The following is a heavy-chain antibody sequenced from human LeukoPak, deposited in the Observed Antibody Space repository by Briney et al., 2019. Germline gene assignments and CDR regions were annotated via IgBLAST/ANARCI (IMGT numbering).Heavy chain of an antibody. CDR2: IYYSGST. CDR3: ASMRYSSGWYGPWDY. D-gene: IGHD6-19*01. J-gene: IGHJ4*02. Sequence: SETLSRTCTVSGGSISSYYWSWIRQPPGKGLEWIGYIYYSGSTNYNPSLKSRVTISVDTSKNQFSLKLSSVTAADTAVYYCASMRYSSGWYGPWDYWGQGTLVTVSS. CDR1: GGSISSYY. V-gene: IGHV4-59*01.